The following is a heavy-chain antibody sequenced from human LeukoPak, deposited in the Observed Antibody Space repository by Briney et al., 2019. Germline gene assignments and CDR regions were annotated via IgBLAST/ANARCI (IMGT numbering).Heavy chain of an antibody. Sequence: ASVKVSCKASGYTFTGYYMHWVRQAPGQGLEWMGWINPNSGNTGYAQKFQGRVTMTRNTSISTAYMELSSLRSEDTAVYYCARGATTVFTIFGVVTQHNWFDPWGQGTLVTVSS. D-gene: IGHD3-3*01. CDR2: INPNSGNT. J-gene: IGHJ5*02. CDR3: ARGATTVFTIFGVVTQHNWFDP. CDR1: GYTFTGYY. V-gene: IGHV1-8*02.